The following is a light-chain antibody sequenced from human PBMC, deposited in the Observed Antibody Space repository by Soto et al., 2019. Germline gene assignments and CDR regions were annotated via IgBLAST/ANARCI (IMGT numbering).Light chain of an antibody. CDR3: SSYTSSSTRV. Sequence: QSVLAQPASVSGSRGQSITISCTGTSSDVGRYNYVSWYQQHPGKAPKLMIYDVSNRPSGVSNRFSGSKSGNTASLTISGLQAEDEADYYCSSYTSSSTRVFGTGTKVTVL. CDR2: DVS. J-gene: IGLJ1*01. V-gene: IGLV2-14*01. CDR1: SSDVGRYNY.